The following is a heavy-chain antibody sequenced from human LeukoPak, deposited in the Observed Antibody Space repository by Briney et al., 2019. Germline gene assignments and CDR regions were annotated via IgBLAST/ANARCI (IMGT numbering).Heavy chain of an antibody. Sequence: PSETLSLTCTVPGGSISSYYWSWIRQPAGKGLEWIGRIYTSGSTNYNPSLKSRVTISVDKSKNQFSLKLSSVTAADTAVYYCARAPDYGDYLNWFDPWGQGTLVTVSS. CDR1: GGSISSYY. V-gene: IGHV4-4*07. D-gene: IGHD4-17*01. J-gene: IGHJ5*02. CDR3: ARAPDYGDYLNWFDP. CDR2: IYTSGST.